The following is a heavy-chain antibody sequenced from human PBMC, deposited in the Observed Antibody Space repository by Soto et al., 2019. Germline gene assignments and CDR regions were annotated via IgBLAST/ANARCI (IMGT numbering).Heavy chain of an antibody. D-gene: IGHD3-9*01. V-gene: IGHV4-59*01. Sequence: PSETLSLTCTVSGGSISSYYWSWIRQPPGKGLEWIGYIYYSGSTNYNPSLKSRVTISVDTSKNQFSLKLSSVTAADTAVYYCARGTSLTGYSLYYYYYYMDVWGKGTTVTVSS. CDR3: ARGTSLTGYSLYYYYYYMDV. CDR1: GGSISSYY. CDR2: IYYSGST. J-gene: IGHJ6*03.